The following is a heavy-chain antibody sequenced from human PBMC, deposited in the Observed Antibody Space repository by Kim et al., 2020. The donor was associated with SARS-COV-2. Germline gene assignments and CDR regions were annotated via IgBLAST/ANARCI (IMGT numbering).Heavy chain of an antibody. Sequence: SGKGRFTISSDNSKNTLYLQMNSLRAEDTAVYYCAKDQSLYYYGSGILSTWGQGTLVTVSS. CDR3: AKDQSLYYYGSGILST. J-gene: IGHJ5*02. V-gene: IGHV3-30*02. D-gene: IGHD3-10*01.